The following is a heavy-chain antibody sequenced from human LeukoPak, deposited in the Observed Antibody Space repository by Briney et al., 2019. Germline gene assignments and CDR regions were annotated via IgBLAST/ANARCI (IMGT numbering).Heavy chain of an antibody. CDR2: INPGDSDT. CDR3: ARGLQEYYYIDV. Sequence: GESLQISCKGSGYSFTSYWFGWVRQMPGKGLEWLGTINPGDSDTRYTPSFQGQVTISADKSISTAYLQWSSLKASDTAMYYCARGLQEYYYIDVWGKGTTVTVSS. CDR1: GYSFTSYW. J-gene: IGHJ6*03. V-gene: IGHV5-51*01. D-gene: IGHD5-24*01.